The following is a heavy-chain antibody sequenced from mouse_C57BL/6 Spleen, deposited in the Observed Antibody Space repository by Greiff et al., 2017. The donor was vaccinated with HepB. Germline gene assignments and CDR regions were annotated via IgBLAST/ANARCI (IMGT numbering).Heavy chain of an antibody. J-gene: IGHJ1*03. CDR2: IDPSDSET. D-gene: IGHD1-1*01. Sequence: QVQLQQPGAELVRPGSSVKLSCKASGYTFTSYWMHWVKQRPIQGLEWIGNIDPSDSETHYNQKFKDKATLTVDKSSSTAYMQLSSLTSGDSAVYYCARGGSGKRYFDVWGTGTTVTVSS. CDR1: GYTFTSYW. CDR3: ARGGSGKRYFDV. V-gene: IGHV1-52*01.